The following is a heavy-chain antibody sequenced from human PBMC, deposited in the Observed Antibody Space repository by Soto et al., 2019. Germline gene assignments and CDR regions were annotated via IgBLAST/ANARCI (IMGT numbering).Heavy chain of an antibody. J-gene: IGHJ4*02. CDR2: INAGNGNT. D-gene: IGHD6-13*01. CDR3: ARAGLAAAGTGIDY. Sequence: ASVKVSCKASGYTFTSYAMHWVRQAPGQRLEWMGWINAGNGNTKYSQKFQGRVTITRDTSASTAYMELSSLRSEDTAVYYCARAGLAAAGTGIDYWGQGTLVTVSS. CDR1: GYTFTSYA. V-gene: IGHV1-3*01.